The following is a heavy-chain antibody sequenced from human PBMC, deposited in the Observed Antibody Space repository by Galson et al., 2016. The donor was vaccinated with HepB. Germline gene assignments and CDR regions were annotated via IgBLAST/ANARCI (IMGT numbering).Heavy chain of an antibody. Sequence: SLRLSCAASGFQFSNYSMNWVRQAPGKGLEWVSSISSSTSYVFYADSVKGRFTISRDNAKNSLSLSMDSLRAEDTAVYYCARGALPGTLRYFGMDVWGQGTTVTVSS. J-gene: IGHJ6*02. CDR3: ARGALPGTLRYFGMDV. V-gene: IGHV3-21*01. CDR1: GFQFSNYS. D-gene: IGHD2-2*01. CDR2: ISSSTSYV.